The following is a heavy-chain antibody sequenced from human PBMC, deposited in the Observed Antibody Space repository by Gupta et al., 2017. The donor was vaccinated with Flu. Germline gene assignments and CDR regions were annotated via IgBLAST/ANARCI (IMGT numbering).Heavy chain of an antibody. J-gene: IGHJ3*02. Sequence: EVQLVESGGGLVKPGGSLRLSCAASGFTFSNAWMSWVRQAPGKGLEWVGRIKSKTDGGTTDYAAPVKGRFTISRDDSKNTLYLQMNSLKTEDTAVYYCTTPLYGDYPGDAFDIWGQGTMVTVSS. CDR2: IKSKTDGGTT. CDR3: TTPLYGDYPGDAFDI. D-gene: IGHD4-17*01. CDR1: GFTFSNAW. V-gene: IGHV3-15*01.